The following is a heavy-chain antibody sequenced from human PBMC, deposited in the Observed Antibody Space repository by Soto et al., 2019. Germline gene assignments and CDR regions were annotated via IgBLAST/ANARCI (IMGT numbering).Heavy chain of an antibody. CDR2: ISGSGGST. J-gene: IGHJ4*02. D-gene: IGHD6-19*01. V-gene: IGHV3-23*01. CDR3: ATDPSYSSGWYGFDY. CDR1: GFTFSSYA. Sequence: SLRLSCAASGFTFSSYAMSWVRQAPGKGLEWVSAISGSGGSTYYADSVKGRFTISRDNSKNTLYLQMNSLRAEDTAVYYCATDPSYSSGWYGFDYWGQGTLVTVSS.